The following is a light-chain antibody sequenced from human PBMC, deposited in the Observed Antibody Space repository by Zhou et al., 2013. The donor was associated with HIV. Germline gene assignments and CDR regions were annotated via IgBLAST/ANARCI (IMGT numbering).Light chain of an antibody. CDR3: QQYSDYPIT. V-gene: IGKV1-39*01. CDR1: QSISGY. Sequence: DIQMTQSPSSLSASVGDTVTITCRASQSISGYLNWYQQKPGKAPQLLISVASSLQSGVPSRFSGSGSGTNFSLTISRLQPEDFATYYCQQYSDYPITFGQGTRLDIK. J-gene: IGKJ5*01. CDR2: VAS.